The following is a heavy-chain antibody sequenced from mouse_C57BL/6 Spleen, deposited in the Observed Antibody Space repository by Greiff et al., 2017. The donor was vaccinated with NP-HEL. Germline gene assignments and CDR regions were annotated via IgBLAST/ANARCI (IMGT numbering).Heavy chain of an antibody. CDR3: AREEKTDGYGRYYYAMDY. J-gene: IGHJ4*01. Sequence: EVQLQQSGPELVKPGASVKMSCKASGYTFTDYNMHWVKQSHGKSLEWIGYINPNNGGTSYNQKFKGKATLTVNKSSSTAYMELRSLTSEDSAVYYCAREEKTDGYGRYYYAMDYWGQGTSVTVSS. CDR1: GYTFTDYN. CDR2: INPNNGGT. V-gene: IGHV1-22*01. D-gene: IGHD2-2*01.